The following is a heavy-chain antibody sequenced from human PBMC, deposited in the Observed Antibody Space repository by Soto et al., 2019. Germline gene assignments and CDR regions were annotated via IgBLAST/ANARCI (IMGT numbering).Heavy chain of an antibody. Sequence: ASVKVSCKASGYTFTGYYMHWVRQAPGQGLEWMGWINPNSGGTSYVQKFQGWVTMTRDTSISTAYIELSRLRSDDTAVYYCARDSGCPSFQRAKKCYYYYGMDVWGQGTTVTVSS. D-gene: IGHD1-1*01. CDR1: GYTFTGYY. J-gene: IGHJ6*02. V-gene: IGHV1-2*04. CDR2: INPNSGGT. CDR3: ARDSGCPSFQRAKKCYYYYGMDV.